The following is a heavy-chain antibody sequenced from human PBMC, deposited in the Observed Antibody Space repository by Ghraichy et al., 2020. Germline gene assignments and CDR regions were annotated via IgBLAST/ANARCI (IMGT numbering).Heavy chain of an antibody. CDR3: ARFTPYNGGNMHYLDY. CDR1: GDSITHHF. V-gene: IGHV4-59*11. CDR2: IHSNGET. D-gene: IGHD1-26*01. J-gene: IGHJ4*02. Sequence: SETLSLTCSVSGDSITHHFCRSIRPHPGNQLESISYIHSNGETNYNPSLQSPFTISVPTSPHRFHLWINSVTAADAAVYYCARFTPYNGGNMHYLDYWGQGIRLT.